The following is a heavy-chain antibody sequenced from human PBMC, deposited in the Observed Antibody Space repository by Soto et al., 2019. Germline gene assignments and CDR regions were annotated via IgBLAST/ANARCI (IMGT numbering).Heavy chain of an antibody. V-gene: IGHV4-31*03. Sequence: SETLSLTCTVSGGSISSGGYYWSWIRQHPGKGLEWIGYIYYSGSTYYNPSLKSRVTISVDTSKNQFSLKLSSVTAADTAVYYCASFGIVGATTHAFDIWGQGTMVTVSS. CDR2: IYYSGST. D-gene: IGHD1-26*01. CDR1: GGSISSGGYY. CDR3: ASFGIVGATTHAFDI. J-gene: IGHJ3*02.